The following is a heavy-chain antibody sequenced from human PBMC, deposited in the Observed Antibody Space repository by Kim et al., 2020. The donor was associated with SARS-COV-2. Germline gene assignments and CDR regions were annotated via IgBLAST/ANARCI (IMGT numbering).Heavy chain of an antibody. CDR1: GGSFSGYY. Sequence: SETLSLTCAVYGGSFSGYYWSWIRQPPGKGLEWIGEINHSGSTNYNPSLKSRVTISVDTSKNQFSLKLSSVTAADTAVYYCASMWPRDSGSYYYYYGMDV. CDR3: ASMWPRDSGSYYYYYGMDV. D-gene: IGHD1-26*01. J-gene: IGHJ6*01. CDR2: INHSGST. V-gene: IGHV4-34*01.